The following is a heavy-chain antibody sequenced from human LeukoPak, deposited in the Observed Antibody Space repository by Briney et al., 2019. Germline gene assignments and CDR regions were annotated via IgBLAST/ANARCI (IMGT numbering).Heavy chain of an antibody. CDR3: ARAGYCSSTSCYPDY. CDR1: GYTFTGYY. J-gene: IGHJ4*02. D-gene: IGHD2-2*01. V-gene: IGHV1-2*02. CDR2: INPNSDGT. Sequence: GASAKVSCKASGYTFTGYYMHWVRQAPGQGLEWMGWINPNSDGTNYAQKFQGRVTMTRDTSISTAYMELSRLRSDDTAVYYCARAGYCSSTSCYPDYWGQGTLVTVSS.